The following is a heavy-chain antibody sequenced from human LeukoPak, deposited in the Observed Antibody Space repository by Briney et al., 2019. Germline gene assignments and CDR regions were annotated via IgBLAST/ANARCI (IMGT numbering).Heavy chain of an antibody. Sequence: ASVEVSCKASGYTFTSYYMHWVRQAPGQGLEWMGIINPSGGSTSYAQKFQGRVTMTRDTSTSTVYMELSSLRSEDTAVYYCARGPDFWSGYYHPAEMDVWGQGTTVTVSS. CDR1: GYTFTSYY. CDR3: ARGPDFWSGYYHPAEMDV. CDR2: INPSGGST. V-gene: IGHV1-46*01. D-gene: IGHD3-3*01. J-gene: IGHJ6*02.